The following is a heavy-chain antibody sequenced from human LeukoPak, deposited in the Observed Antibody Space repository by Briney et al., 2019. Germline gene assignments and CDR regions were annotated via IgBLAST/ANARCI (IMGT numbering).Heavy chain of an antibody. CDR2: IRYSGRT. CDR3: ARDTMIRGHYYYGMDV. V-gene: IGHV4-59*01. D-gene: IGHD3-10*01. Sequence: PSETLSLTCTASDGSINSDFWTWIRQPPGKGLEWIGYIRYSGRTSYNPSLKSRVSISIDTSKNLFSLKLRSVTTADTAVYYCARDTMIRGHYYYGMDVWGQGTTVTVSS. J-gene: IGHJ6*02. CDR1: DGSINSDF.